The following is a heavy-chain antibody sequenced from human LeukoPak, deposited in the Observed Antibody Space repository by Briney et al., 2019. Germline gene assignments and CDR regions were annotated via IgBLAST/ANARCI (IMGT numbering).Heavy chain of an antibody. Sequence: GGSLRLSCAASGFTFSSYGMHWVRQAPGKGLEWVAVIWYDGSNKYYADSVKGRFTISRDNSKNTLYLQMNSLRAEDTAVYYCARGTYYDYVWGSYRPLYGMDVWGQGTTVTVSS. CDR3: ARGTYYDYVWGSYRPLYGMDV. D-gene: IGHD3-16*02. J-gene: IGHJ6*02. CDR2: IWYDGSNK. CDR1: GFTFSSYG. V-gene: IGHV3-33*01.